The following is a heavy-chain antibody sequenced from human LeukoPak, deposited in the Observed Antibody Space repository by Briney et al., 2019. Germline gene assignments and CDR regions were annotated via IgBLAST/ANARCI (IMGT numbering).Heavy chain of an antibody. Sequence: GGSLRLSCAASGFTFSDYYMSWIRQAPGKGLGWVSYISSSGSTIYYADSVKGRFTISRGNAKNSLYLQMNSLRAEDTAVYYCARAQTTVVTNYYYYGMDVWGQGTTVTVSS. CDR2: ISSSGSTI. CDR1: GFTFSDYY. V-gene: IGHV3-11*01. CDR3: ARAQTTVVTNYYYYGMDV. J-gene: IGHJ6*02. D-gene: IGHD4-23*01.